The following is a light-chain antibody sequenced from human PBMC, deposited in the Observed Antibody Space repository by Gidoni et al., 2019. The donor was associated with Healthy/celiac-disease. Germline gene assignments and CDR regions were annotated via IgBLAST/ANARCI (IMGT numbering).Light chain of an antibody. CDR3: AAWDDSLNGWV. CDR1: SSNIGSNT. CDR2: SNN. Sequence: QSVLTQPPSASGTPGQGVTIPCSGRSSNIGSNTVTWYQQLPGTAPKLLIYSNNQRPSGVPDRFSGSKSGTSASLAISGLQSEDEADYYCAAWDDSLNGWVFGGGTKLTVL. J-gene: IGLJ3*02. V-gene: IGLV1-44*01.